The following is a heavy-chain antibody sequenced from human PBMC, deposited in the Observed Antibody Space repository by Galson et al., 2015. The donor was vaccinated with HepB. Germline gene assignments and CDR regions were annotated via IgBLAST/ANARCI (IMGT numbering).Heavy chain of an antibody. V-gene: IGHV3-15*01. CDR3: TTDPLTTVTTYFDY. J-gene: IGHJ4*02. CDR2: IKSKTDGGTT. CDR1: GFTFSNAW. D-gene: IGHD4-11*01. Sequence: LRLSCAASGFTFSNAWMSWVRQAPGKGLEWVGHIKSKTDGGTTDYAAPVKGRFTISRDDSKNTLYLQMNSLKTEDTAVYYCTTDPLTTVTTYFDYWGQGTLVTVSS.